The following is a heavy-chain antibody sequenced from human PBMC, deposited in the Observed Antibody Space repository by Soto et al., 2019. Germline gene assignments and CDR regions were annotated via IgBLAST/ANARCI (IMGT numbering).Heavy chain of an antibody. CDR1: GVSLNSGHYY. J-gene: IGHJ4*02. V-gene: IGHV4-39*01. D-gene: IGHD2-15*01. CDR2: IYYDEST. CDR3: CKILIGATRHPDLGS. Sequence: QVQLQESGPGLLKPLETLSLTCTVSGVSLNSGHYYWVWIRQSPGKGLAWIASIYYDESTYYNPSLQSRFPISTNKPKNQFPLTLKSWTAADTAVYYRCKILIGATRHPDLGSWGQGALVTVSS.